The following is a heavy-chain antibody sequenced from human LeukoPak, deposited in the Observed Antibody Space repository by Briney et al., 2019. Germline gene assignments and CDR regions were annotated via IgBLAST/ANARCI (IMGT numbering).Heavy chain of an antibody. CDR2: ISGSGGST. D-gene: IGHD4-17*01. V-gene: IGHV3-23*01. CDR3: AKLSTMTTYGYFDY. CDR1: GFTFSSYA. J-gene: IGHJ4*02. Sequence: GGSLRLSCAASGFTFSSYAMSWVRQAPGRGLEWVSAISGSGGSTYYADSVKGRFTISRDNSKNTLYLQMNSLRAEDTAVYYCAKLSTMTTYGYFDYWGQGTLVAVSS.